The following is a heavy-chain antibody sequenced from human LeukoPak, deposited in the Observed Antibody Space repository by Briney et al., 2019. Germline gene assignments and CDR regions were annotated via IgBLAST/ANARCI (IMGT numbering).Heavy chain of an antibody. V-gene: IGHV5-51*01. CDR2: IHPGDSDT. J-gene: IGHJ6*02. Sequence: GESLKISCKGSGYNFASHWIVWVRQMPGKGLEGMGIIHPGDSDTRYSPSFQGQVTISADKSINTAYLKWSSLKASDTATYYCARRRVAVAGLAFVRYFYYYGLDVWGQGTTVTVSS. CDR1: GYNFASHW. D-gene: IGHD6-19*01. CDR3: ARRRVAVAGLAFVRYFYYYGLDV.